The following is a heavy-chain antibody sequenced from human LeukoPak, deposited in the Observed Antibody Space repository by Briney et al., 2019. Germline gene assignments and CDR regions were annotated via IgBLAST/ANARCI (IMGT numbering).Heavy chain of an antibody. V-gene: IGHV4-34*01. CDR1: GGSFSGYY. D-gene: IGHD3-22*01. CDR3: ARDRRVYYYDSSGHTRNMNV. J-gene: IGHJ6*03. Sequence: SETLSFTCAVYGGSFSGYYWSWIRQPPGKGLEWIGEINHSGSTNYNPSLKSRVTISVDTSKNQFSLKLSSVTAADTAVYYCARDRRVYYYDSSGHTRNMNVWGKGTTVTVSS. CDR2: INHSGST.